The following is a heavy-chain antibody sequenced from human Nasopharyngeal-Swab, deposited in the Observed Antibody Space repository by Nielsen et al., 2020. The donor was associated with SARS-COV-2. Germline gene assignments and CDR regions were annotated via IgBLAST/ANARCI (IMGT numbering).Heavy chain of an antibody. CDR2: INHSGST. J-gene: IGHJ4*02. CDR1: GGSFSGYY. Sequence: SQTLSLTCAVYGGSFSGYYWSWIRQPPGKGLEWIGEINHSGSTNYNPSLKSRVTISVDTSKNQFSLKLSSVTAADTAVYYCARGGGYSSSWYPMDYWGQGTLVTVSS. CDR3: ARGGGYSSSWYPMDY. V-gene: IGHV4-34*01. D-gene: IGHD6-13*01.